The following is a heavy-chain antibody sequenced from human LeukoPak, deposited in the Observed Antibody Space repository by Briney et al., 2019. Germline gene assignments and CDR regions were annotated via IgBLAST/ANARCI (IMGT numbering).Heavy chain of an antibody. CDR1: GGSFSGYY. Sequence: SETLSLTCAVYGGSFSGYYWSWIRQPPGKGPEWIGEINRSGSTNYNPSLKSRVTISVDTSKNQFSLKLSSVTAADTAVYYCARVGRSGYYSDYWGQGTLVTVPS. CDR2: INRSGST. J-gene: IGHJ4*02. D-gene: IGHD3-22*01. V-gene: IGHV4-34*01. CDR3: ARVGRSGYYSDY.